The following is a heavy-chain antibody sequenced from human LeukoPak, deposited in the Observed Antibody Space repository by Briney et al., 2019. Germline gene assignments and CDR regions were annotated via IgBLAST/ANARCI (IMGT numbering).Heavy chain of an antibody. CDR3: ARGPTRDYYDSSGPFDY. J-gene: IGHJ4*02. Sequence: SVKVSCKASGGTFSSYAISWVRQAPGQGLEWLGGIIPIFGTANYAQKFQGRVTITADESTSTAYMELSSLRSEDTAVYYCARGPTRDYYDSSGPFDYWGQGTLVTVSS. CDR1: GGTFSSYA. V-gene: IGHV1-69*01. D-gene: IGHD3-22*01. CDR2: IIPIFGTA.